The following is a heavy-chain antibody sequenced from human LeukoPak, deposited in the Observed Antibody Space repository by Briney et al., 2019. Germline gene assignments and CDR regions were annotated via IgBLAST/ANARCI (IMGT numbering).Heavy chain of an antibody. V-gene: IGHV4-38-2*02. D-gene: IGHD1-1*01. CDR3: ANRLLRSGTGAFDI. Sequence: PSETLSLTCTVSGDSVSRGYYCGWIRQPPGKGLEWIGSISHGGAAHDSVTTFYNPSLKSRVTMSVDTSKNQFSLRLTSVTAADTALYFCANRLLRSGTGAFDIWGQGTVVIVSS. CDR1: GDSVSRGYY. CDR2: ISHGGAAHDSVTT. J-gene: IGHJ3*02.